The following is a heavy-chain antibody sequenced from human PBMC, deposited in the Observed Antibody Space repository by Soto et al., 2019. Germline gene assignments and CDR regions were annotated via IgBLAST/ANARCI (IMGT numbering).Heavy chain of an antibody. Sequence: QVQLQESGPGLVKPSQTLSLTCTVSGDSMGSGDYYWTWIRQPPGKDLEWIGYIYYIGTTFYNPSLESRVNISIDTSKNHFSLRLTSVTAADTAVYYCSRGSTYYGFLTWGQGTLVTVSS. V-gene: IGHV4-30-4*01. J-gene: IGHJ5*02. CDR2: IYYIGTT. CDR1: GDSMGSGDYY. CDR3: SRGSTYYGFLT. D-gene: IGHD3-10*01.